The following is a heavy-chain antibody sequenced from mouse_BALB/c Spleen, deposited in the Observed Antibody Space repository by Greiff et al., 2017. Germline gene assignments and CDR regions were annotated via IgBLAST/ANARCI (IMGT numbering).Heavy chain of an antibody. CDR1: GYTFTSYW. D-gene: IGHD2-2*01. CDR3: TPKEGYDFDY. Sequence: VQLKESGTVLARPGASVTMSCKASGYTFTSYWMHWVKQRPGQGLEWIGAIYPGNSDTSYNKKFKGKAKLTAVTSTSTAYMELSSLTNEDSAVYYCTPKEGYDFDYWGQGTTLTVSS. J-gene: IGHJ2*01. V-gene: IGHV1-5*01. CDR2: IYPGNSDT.